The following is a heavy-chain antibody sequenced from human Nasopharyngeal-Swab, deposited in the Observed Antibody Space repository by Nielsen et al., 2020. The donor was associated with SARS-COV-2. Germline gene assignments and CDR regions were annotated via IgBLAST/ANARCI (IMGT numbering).Heavy chain of an antibody. CDR1: GFTFSNAW. V-gene: IGHV3-15*01. D-gene: IGHD3-9*01. J-gene: IGHJ4*02. CDR2: IKSKTDGGTT. CDR3: TTDPSPVDSY. Sequence: GESLKISCAASGFTFSNAWMSWVRQAPGKGLEWVGRIKSKTDGGTTDYAAPVKGRFTISRDDSKNTLYLQMTSLKTEDTAVYYCTTDPSPVDSYWGQGTLVTVSS.